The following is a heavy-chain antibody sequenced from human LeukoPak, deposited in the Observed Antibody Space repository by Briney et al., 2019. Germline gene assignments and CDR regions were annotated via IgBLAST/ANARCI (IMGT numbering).Heavy chain of an antibody. V-gene: IGHV3-21*01. Sequence: GGSLRLSCAASGFTFSSYSINWVRQAPGKGLEWVSSISSGSGHIFHADSVKGRFTISRDNAENSLYLQMNSLRAEDTAVYYCARGGSGATRDDTFDIWGQGTMVTVSS. J-gene: IGHJ3*02. D-gene: IGHD3-10*01. CDR1: GFTFSSYS. CDR3: ARGGSGATRDDTFDI. CDR2: ISSGSGHI.